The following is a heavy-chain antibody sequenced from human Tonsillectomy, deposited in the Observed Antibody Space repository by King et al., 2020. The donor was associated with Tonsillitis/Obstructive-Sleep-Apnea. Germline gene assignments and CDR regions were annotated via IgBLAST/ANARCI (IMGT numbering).Heavy chain of an antibody. CDR1: GFTFDDYA. CDR2: ISGDGGNT. CDR3: AKDAVYYDFWSGYSGYYFDY. J-gene: IGHJ4*02. D-gene: IGHD3-3*01. V-gene: IGHV3-43*02. Sequence: VQLVESGGGVVQPGGSLRLSCAASGFTFDDYAMHWVRQAPGKGLEWVSLISGDGGNTYYADSVKGRFTISRDNGKNSLYLQMNSLRTEDTALYYCAKDAVYYDFWSGYSGYYFDYWGQGTLVTVSS.